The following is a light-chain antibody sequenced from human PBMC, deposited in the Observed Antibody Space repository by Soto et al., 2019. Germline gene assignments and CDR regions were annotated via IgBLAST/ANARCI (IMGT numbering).Light chain of an antibody. CDR2: GAS. CDR1: QSVSSSY. J-gene: IGKJ5*01. Sequence: EIMLKQSPGTLSLTPGERATLSCRASQSVSSSYLAWYQQKPGQAPRLLIYGASSRATGIPDRFSGSGSGTEFTLTISSLESEDFAVYYCQQHSNWLITFGQGTRLEIK. CDR3: QQHSNWLIT. V-gene: IGKV3D-20*02.